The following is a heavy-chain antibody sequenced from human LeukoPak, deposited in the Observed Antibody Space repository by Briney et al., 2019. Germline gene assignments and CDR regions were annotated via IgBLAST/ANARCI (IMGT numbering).Heavy chain of an antibody. Sequence: GGSLRLSCAASGFTLSDYYMGRIRQAPGKGLEWVSYSSSSGSTIYYADSVKGRFAISRDNAKNSLYLQMNSLRAEDTAVYYCARRRDFIDYWGQGTLVTVSS. CDR1: GFTLSDYY. V-gene: IGHV3-11*01. J-gene: IGHJ4*02. CDR2: SSSSGSTI. D-gene: IGHD3/OR15-3a*01. CDR3: ARRRDFIDY.